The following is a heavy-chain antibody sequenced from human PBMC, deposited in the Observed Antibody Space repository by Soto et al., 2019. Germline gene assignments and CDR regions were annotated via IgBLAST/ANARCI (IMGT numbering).Heavy chain of an antibody. CDR2: IKQDGSEK. D-gene: IGHD1-26*01. J-gene: IGHJ3*02. V-gene: IGHV3-7*03. CDR3: ARGGWRSGSYADAFDI. Sequence: EVQLVESGGGLVQPGGSLRLSCAASGFTFSTYWMSWVRQAPGKGLEWVANIKQDGSEKYYVDSVKGRFTISRDNAKNSLYLQMNSLRAEDTAVYYCARGGWRSGSYADAFDICGQGTMVTVSS. CDR1: GFTFSTYW.